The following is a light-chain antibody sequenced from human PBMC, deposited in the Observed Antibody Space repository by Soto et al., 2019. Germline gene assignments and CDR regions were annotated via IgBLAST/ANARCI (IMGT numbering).Light chain of an antibody. V-gene: IGKV1-5*01. CDR1: QSVSYW. CDR3: QQYGFS. Sequence: DIQMTQSPSTLSASVGDRVTITCRASQSVSYWLAWYQQKPGMAPKLLIHDASSLESGVPSRFRGSGSGKEFTPSISSLKPDDFAFYYCQQYGFSFGPGTKV. CDR2: DAS. J-gene: IGKJ3*01.